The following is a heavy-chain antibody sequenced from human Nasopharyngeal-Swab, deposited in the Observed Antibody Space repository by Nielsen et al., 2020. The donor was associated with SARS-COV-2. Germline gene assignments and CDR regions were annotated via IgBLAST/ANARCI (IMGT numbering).Heavy chain of an antibody. V-gene: IGHV4-61*01. CDR3: ASVDYSNWCFDY. D-gene: IGHD4-11*01. Sequence: SETLSLTCTVSGGSVSSGSYYWSWIRQPPGKGLEWIGYIYYSGSTNYNPSLKSRVTISVDTSKNQFSLKLSSVTAADTAVYYCASVDYSNWCFDYWGQGTLVTVSS. J-gene: IGHJ4*02. CDR1: GGSVSSGSYY. CDR2: IYYSGST.